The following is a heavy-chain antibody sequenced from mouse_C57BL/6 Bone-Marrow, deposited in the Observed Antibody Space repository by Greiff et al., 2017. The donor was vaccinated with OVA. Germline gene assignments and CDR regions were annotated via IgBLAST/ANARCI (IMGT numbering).Heavy chain of an antibody. CDR2: IRNKANGYTT. V-gene: IGHV7-3*01. D-gene: IGHD2-4*01. J-gene: IGHJ1*03. CDR3: ARYRDYDYLYWYFDV. CDR1: GFTFTDYY. Sequence: EVKLMESGGGLVQPGGSLSLSCAASGFTFTDYYMSWVRQPPGKALEWLGFIRNKANGYTTEYSASVKGRFTISRDNSQSILYLQMNALRAEDSATYYCARYRDYDYLYWYFDVWGTGTTVTVSS.